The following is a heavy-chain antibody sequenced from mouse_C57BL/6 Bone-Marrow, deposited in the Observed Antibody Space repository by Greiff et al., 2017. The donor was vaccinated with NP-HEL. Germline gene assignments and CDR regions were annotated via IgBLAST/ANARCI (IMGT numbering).Heavy chain of an antibody. CDR3: ARWGYYYGSSP. CDR1: GYTFTSYW. Sequence: QVQLQQSGAELVMPGASVKLSCKASGYTFTSYWTHWVKQRPGQGLEWIGEIDPSDSYTNYNQKFKGKSTLTVDKSSSTAYMQLSSLTSEDSAVYYCARWGYYYGSSPWGQGTLVTVSA. V-gene: IGHV1-69*01. D-gene: IGHD1-1*01. J-gene: IGHJ3*01. CDR2: IDPSDSYT.